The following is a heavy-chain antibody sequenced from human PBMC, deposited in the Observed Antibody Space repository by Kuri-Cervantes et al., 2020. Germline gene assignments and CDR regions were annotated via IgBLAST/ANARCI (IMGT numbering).Heavy chain of an antibody. J-gene: IGHJ1*01. Sequence: ASVKVSCKASGYTFTSYGISWVRQAPGQGLEWMGGFDPEDGETIYAQKFQGRVTMTEDTSTDTAYMELSSLRSEDTAVYYCATDRHYGDYDWVQHWGQGTLVTVSS. CDR2: FDPEDGET. D-gene: IGHD4-17*01. V-gene: IGHV1-24*01. CDR1: GYTFTSYG. CDR3: ATDRHYGDYDWVQH.